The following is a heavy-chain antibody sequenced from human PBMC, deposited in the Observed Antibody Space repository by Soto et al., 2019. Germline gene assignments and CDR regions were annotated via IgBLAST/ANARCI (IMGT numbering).Heavy chain of an antibody. J-gene: IGHJ1*01. V-gene: IGHV4-59*01. CDR2: IFYSGST. Sequence: PSETLSLTCTVSGGSISSYYWTWIRQHPGKGLEWLGYIFYSGSTFYNPSLKSRVTISIDTSKSQFSLQLTSVTAADTAVYYCARGAAHTAMGEGWGKGILVNVSS. CDR3: ARGAAHTAMGEG. CDR1: GGSISSYY. D-gene: IGHD5-18*01.